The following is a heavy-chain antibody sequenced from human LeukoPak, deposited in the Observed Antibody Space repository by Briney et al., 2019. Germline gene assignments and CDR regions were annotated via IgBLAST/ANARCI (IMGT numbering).Heavy chain of an antibody. V-gene: IGHV3-66*01. Sequence: GGSLRLSCAASGFTVSSNYMSWVRQAPGKGLEWVSVIYSGGSTYYADSVKGRFTISRDNSKNTLYLQMNSLRAEDTAVYYCAKARGGGYCSGGSCYNDAFDIWGQGTMVTVSS. J-gene: IGHJ3*02. CDR1: GFTVSSNY. CDR3: AKARGGGYCSGGSCYNDAFDI. CDR2: IYSGGST. D-gene: IGHD2-15*01.